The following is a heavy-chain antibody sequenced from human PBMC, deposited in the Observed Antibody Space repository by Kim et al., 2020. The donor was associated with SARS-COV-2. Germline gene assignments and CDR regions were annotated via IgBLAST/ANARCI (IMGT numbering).Heavy chain of an antibody. D-gene: IGHD4-17*01. CDR2: IYYSGST. CDR3: ARGLKHYGDYDTNWFDP. J-gene: IGHJ5*02. V-gene: IGHV4-59*13. CDR1: GGSISSYY. Sequence: SETLSLTCTVSGGSISSYYWSWIRQPPGKGLEWIGYIYYSGSTNYNPSLKSRVTISVDTSKNQFSLKLSSVTAADTAVYYCARGLKHYGDYDTNWFDPWGQGTLVTVSS.